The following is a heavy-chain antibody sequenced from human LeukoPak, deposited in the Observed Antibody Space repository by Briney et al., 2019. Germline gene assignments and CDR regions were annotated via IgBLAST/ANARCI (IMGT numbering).Heavy chain of an antibody. CDR1: GYTFTDFY. Sequence: ASVKVSCKASGYTFTDFYIHWVRQAPGQGLEWMGWINPNSGGTNYAQKFQGRVTMTRDTSISTAYTELSRLRSDDTAVYYCARVAVLMLYGSSFYYFDYWGQGALVTVSS. CDR2: INPNSGGT. D-gene: IGHD2-8*01. J-gene: IGHJ4*02. CDR3: ARVAVLMLYGSSFYYFDY. V-gene: IGHV1-2*02.